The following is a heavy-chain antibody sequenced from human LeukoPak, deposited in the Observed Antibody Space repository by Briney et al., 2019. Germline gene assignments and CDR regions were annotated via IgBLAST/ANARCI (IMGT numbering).Heavy chain of an antibody. Sequence: PGGSLRLSYAASGFTSSSYEMNWVRQAPGKGLEWVSYISSSSSTIYYADSVKGRFTISRDNAKNSLYLQMNSLRAEDTAVYYCARSSAWLNDAFDIWGQGTMVTVSS. D-gene: IGHD5-12*01. CDR3: ARSSAWLNDAFDI. J-gene: IGHJ3*02. CDR1: GFTSSSYE. CDR2: ISSSSSTI. V-gene: IGHV3-48*01.